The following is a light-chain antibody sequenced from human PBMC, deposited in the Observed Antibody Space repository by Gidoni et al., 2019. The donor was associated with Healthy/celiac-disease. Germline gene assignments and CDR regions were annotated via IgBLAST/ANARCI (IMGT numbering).Light chain of an antibody. Sequence: EIVMTQSPATLSVSPGERATLSCRASQSVSSNLAWYQQKPGQAPRLLIYGASTRATGIPARFSGSGSGTEFTLTISSLQSEDFAVYYCQQYNNWPPEFXFXPGTXVDIK. CDR2: GAS. CDR1: QSVSSN. V-gene: IGKV3-15*01. J-gene: IGKJ3*01. CDR3: QQYNNWPPEFX.